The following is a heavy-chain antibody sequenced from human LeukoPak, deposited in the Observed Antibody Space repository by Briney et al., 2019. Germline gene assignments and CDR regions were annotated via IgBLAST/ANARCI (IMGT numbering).Heavy chain of an antibody. D-gene: IGHD3-10*01. Sequence: SETLSLTCTVSSGSITTYYWNWIRQSPGKRPEWIGYVFHTGITEYNPSLESRVTMSMDTSKRQFSLSLTSVTTADTARYYCAREPRWRGSGRSYYYGMDVWGNGTTVTVSS. CDR3: AREPRWRGSGRSYYYGMDV. V-gene: IGHV4-59*01. CDR1: SGSITTYY. J-gene: IGHJ6*04. CDR2: VFHTGIT.